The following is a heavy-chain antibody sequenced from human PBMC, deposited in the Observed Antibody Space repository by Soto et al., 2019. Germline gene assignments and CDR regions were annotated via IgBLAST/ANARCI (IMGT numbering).Heavy chain of an antibody. D-gene: IGHD3-3*01. CDR3: ATVESYDFWGGYDYYDHSHYGMDV. V-gene: IGHV3-23*01. CDR2: ISGPGGRT. CDR1: EFTFNNYA. Sequence: GGSLRLSCAASEFTFNNYAMTWVRQTPGKGLEWVAGISGPGGRTYYADSVKGRFTISRDNSKNTLFLQTNGLRGEDTAVYYCATVESYDFWGGYDYYDHSHYGMDVWGQGTTVTVSS. J-gene: IGHJ6*02.